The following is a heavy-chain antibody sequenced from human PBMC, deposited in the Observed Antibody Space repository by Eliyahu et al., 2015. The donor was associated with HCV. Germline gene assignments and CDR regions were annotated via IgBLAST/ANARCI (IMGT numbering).Heavy chain of an antibody. CDR2: ISWNSGSI. V-gene: IGHV3-9*01. CDR1: XFTFDDYA. J-gene: IGHJ4*02. CDR3: AKARGMYYFDY. D-gene: IGHD3-10*01. Sequence: EVQLVESGGGLVQPGXSLRLSCXASXFTFDDYAMHWVRQAPGKGLEWVSGISWNSGSIGYADSVKGRFTISRDNAKNSLYLQMNSLRAEDTALYYCAKARGMYYFDYWGQGTLVTVSS.